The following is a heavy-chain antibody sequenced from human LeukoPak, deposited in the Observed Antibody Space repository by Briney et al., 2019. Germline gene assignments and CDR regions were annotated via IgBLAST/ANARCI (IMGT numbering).Heavy chain of an antibody. Sequence: PWGSLGPSCAAPGFTFSSLQIHWGPPTPGKGPVWVTRINTDGSSTAYADSVKGRFTISRDNAENTLYLQMNSLRAEDTAVYFCARVGGSSDFDYWGQGTLVTVSS. D-gene: IGHD6-6*01. J-gene: IGHJ4*02. V-gene: IGHV3-74*01. CDR2: INTDGSST. CDR3: ARVGGSSDFDY. CDR1: GFTFSSLQ.